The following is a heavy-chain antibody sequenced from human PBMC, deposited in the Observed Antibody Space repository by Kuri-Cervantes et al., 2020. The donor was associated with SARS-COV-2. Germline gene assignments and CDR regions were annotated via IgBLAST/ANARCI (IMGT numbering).Heavy chain of an antibody. CDR3: AREDVLLQDAFDI. Sequence: GESLKISCAASGFTFSSYGMHWVRQAPGKGLEWVAVISYDGSNKYYADSVKGRFTISRDNSKNTLYLQMNSLRAEDTAVYYCAREDVLLQDAFDIWGQGTVVTVSS. CDR2: ISYDGSNK. CDR1: GFTFSSYG. J-gene: IGHJ3*02. V-gene: IGHV3-30*03. D-gene: IGHD3-10*01.